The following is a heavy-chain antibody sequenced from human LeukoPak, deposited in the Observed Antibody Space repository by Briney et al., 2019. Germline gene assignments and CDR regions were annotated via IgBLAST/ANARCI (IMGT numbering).Heavy chain of an antibody. J-gene: IGHJ5*02. V-gene: IGHV1-18*01. CDR1: GYTFSNYG. CDR2: ISAKNGNT. Sequence: ASVKVSCKASGYTFSNYGMSWVRQAPGQGLEWMGWISAKNGNTDYAQKLQGRVTMTADRSTNTAYMELRSLTSDDTAVYYCARGLVGATFSWFDPWGQGTLVTVSS. D-gene: IGHD1-26*01. CDR3: ARGLVGATFSWFDP.